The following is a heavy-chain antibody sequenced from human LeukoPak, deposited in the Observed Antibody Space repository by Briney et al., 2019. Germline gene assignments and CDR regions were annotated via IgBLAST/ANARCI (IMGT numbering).Heavy chain of an antibody. CDR1: GYTFTGYY. D-gene: IGHD1-26*01. Sequence: ASVKVSCTASGYTFTGYYMHWVRQAPGQGLEWMGWINPNSGGTNYAQKFQGRVTMTRDTSISTAYMELSSLRSEDTAVYYCAVARLDSGSYFDYWGQGALVTVSS. CDR2: INPNSGGT. J-gene: IGHJ4*02. V-gene: IGHV1-2*02. CDR3: AVARLDSGSYFDY.